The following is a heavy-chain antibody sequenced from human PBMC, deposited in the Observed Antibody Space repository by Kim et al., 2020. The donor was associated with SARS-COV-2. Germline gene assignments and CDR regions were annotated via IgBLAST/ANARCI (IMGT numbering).Heavy chain of an antibody. D-gene: IGHD3-22*01. V-gene: IGHV4-30-4*01. CDR3: AREGGEPMIVVAS. Sequence: SETLSLTCTVSGGSISSGDYYWSWIRQPPGKGLEWIGYIYYSGSTYYNPSLKSRVTISVDTSKNQFSLKLSSVTAADTAVYYCAREGGEPMIVVASWGQGTLVTVSS. CDR1: GGSISSGDYY. J-gene: IGHJ4*02. CDR2: IYYSGST.